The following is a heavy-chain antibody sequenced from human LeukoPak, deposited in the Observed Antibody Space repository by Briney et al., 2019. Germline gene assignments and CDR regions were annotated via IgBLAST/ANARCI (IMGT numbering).Heavy chain of an antibody. CDR2: IYTSGST. CDR1: GGSISSGSYY. CDR3: VRDHVSPGLSNWFDP. Sequence: PSETLSLTCTVSGGSISSGSYYWSWIRQPAGKGLEWIGRIYTSGSTNYNHSLKSRVTISVDTSKNQFSLKVTSVTASDTAMYYCVRDHVSPGLSNWFDPWGQGTLVTVSS. V-gene: IGHV4-61*02. D-gene: IGHD3-16*01. J-gene: IGHJ5*02.